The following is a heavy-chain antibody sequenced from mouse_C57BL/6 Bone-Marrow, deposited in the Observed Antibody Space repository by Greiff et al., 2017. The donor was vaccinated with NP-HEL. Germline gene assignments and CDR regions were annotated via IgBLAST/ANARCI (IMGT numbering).Heavy chain of an antibody. CDR2: ISSGGSYT. J-gene: IGHJ2*01. CDR3: ARRHAYFDY. Sequence: EVHLVESGGDLVKPGGSLKLSCAASGFTFSSYGMSWVRQTPDKRLEWVATISSGGSYTYYPDSVKGRFTIARDNAKNTLYLQMSSLKSEDTAMYYCARRHAYFDYWGQGTTLTVSS. CDR1: GFTFSSYG. D-gene: IGHD3-1*01. V-gene: IGHV5-6*01.